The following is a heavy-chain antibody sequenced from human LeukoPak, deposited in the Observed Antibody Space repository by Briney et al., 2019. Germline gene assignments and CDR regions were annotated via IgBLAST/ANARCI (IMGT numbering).Heavy chain of an antibody. Sequence: ASVRVSCKASGYTFTSYGISWVRQAPGQGLEWMGWISAYNGNKNYAQKLQGRVTMTTDTSTSTAYMELRSLRSDDTAVYYCARLWDIVVVPAANAFDIWGQGTMVTVSS. D-gene: IGHD2-2*01. V-gene: IGHV1-18*01. J-gene: IGHJ3*02. CDR3: ARLWDIVVVPAANAFDI. CDR1: GYTFTSYG. CDR2: ISAYNGNK.